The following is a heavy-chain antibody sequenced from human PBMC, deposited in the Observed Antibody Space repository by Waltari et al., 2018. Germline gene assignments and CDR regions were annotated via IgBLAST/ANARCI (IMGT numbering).Heavy chain of an antibody. D-gene: IGHD3-3*01. CDR2: ISGNNGHT. CDR3: ARERHRLMEEGYLMALDP. V-gene: IGHV1-18*01. Sequence: QVQLVQSGADVKKPGASVKVSCKASGYTFSDYGISWVRQAPVQGIEWMGWISGNNGHTNHAQKFQGRLFMTEDTSATTVYMELTYLTSDDTAVYYCARERHRLMEEGYLMALDPWGQGTLVTVSS. CDR1: GYTFSDYG. J-gene: IGHJ5*02.